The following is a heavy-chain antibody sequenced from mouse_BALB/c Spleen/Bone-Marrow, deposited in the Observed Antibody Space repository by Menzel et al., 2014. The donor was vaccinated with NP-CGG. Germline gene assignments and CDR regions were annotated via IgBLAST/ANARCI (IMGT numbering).Heavy chain of an antibody. Sequence: VQLQQSGAELVKPGASVKLPCTASGFNIKDSYIHWVKRRPEQGLEWIGRIDPANGNTNYDPKFQGKATITADTSSNTAYLHLNSLTSEDTAVYYCARSPGKVNYWGQGTLVTVSA. V-gene: IGHV14-3*02. J-gene: IGHJ3*01. CDR3: ARSPGKVNY. CDR2: IDPANGNT. D-gene: IGHD2-13*01. CDR1: GFNIKDSY.